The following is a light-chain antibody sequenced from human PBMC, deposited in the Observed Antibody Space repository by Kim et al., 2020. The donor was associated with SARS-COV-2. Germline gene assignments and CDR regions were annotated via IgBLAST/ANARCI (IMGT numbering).Light chain of an antibody. J-gene: IGLJ2*01. Sequence: SSELTQDPAVSVALGQTVRITCQGDSLRNYYATWYQQKPSQAPVLVIYGRNNRPSGIPDRFSGSSSENTASLTISGAQAEDEADYYCQSRDSGGRVVFGGGTQLTVL. CDR3: QSRDSGGRVV. CDR1: SLRNYY. CDR2: GRN. V-gene: IGLV3-19*01.